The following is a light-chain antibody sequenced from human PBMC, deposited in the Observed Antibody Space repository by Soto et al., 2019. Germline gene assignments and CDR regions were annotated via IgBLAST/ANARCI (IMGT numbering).Light chain of an antibody. CDR2: KAS. V-gene: IGKV1-5*03. CDR3: QQYDRFPYT. CDR1: QSISNW. J-gene: IGKJ2*01. Sequence: DIQMTQSPSTLSAPVGDTVTITCRASQSISNWLAWYQQKPGQAPKLLIHKASTLESGVPSRFSGSGSGTEFPLTISSLQPDDFATFYCQQYDRFPYTFGQGTKLEIK.